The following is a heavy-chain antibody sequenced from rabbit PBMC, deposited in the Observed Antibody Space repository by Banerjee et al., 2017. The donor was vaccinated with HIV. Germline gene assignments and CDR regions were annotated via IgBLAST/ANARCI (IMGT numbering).Heavy chain of an antibody. V-gene: IGHV1S45*01. CDR3: ARDVVAGDGYAL. CDR1: GFDLSSYYF. J-gene: IGHJ4*01. CDR2: IYTGSGST. D-gene: IGHD6-1*01. Sequence: QEQLKETGGGLVQPEGSLTLTCKASGFDLSSYYFICWVRQAPGKGLEWIGCIYTGSGSTYYASWAKGRFTISKTSSTTVTLQMTSLTAADTATYFCARDVVAGDGYALWGPGTLVTVS.